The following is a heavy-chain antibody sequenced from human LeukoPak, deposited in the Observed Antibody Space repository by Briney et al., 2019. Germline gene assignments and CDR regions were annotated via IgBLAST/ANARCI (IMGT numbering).Heavy chain of an antibody. Sequence: ASVKVSCKPSGYTFTSYYIHWMRQAPGQGLEWMGIINPSGGSTSYAQKFQGRVTMTRDTSTSTVYMELSSLRSEDTAVYYCARAGWNYGFYFYYYMDFWGKGTTITVSS. D-gene: IGHD1-7*01. CDR3: ARAGWNYGFYFYYYMDF. V-gene: IGHV1-46*01. CDR2: INPSGGST. CDR1: GYTFTSYY. J-gene: IGHJ6*03.